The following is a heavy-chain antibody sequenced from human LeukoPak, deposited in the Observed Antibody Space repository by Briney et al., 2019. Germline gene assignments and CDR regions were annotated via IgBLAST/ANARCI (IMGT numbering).Heavy chain of an antibody. V-gene: IGHV4-38-2*02. CDR2: LYHSGNT. J-gene: IGHJ4*02. CDR3: ARQTGSGLFILP. Sequence: SETLSLTCTVSGSSISSIYYWDWIRQPPGKGLEWIGSLYHSGNTYYNPSLKSQVSISIDTSKNQFSLRLTSVTAADTAVYYCARQTGSGLFILPGGQGTLVTVSS. CDR1: GSSISSIYY. D-gene: IGHD3/OR15-3a*01.